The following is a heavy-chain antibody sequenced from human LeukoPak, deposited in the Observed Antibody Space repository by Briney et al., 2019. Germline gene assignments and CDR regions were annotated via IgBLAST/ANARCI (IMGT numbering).Heavy chain of an antibody. V-gene: IGHV1-69*05. D-gene: IGHD3-22*01. Sequence: GSSVTVSCKASGGTFSSYAISWVRQAPGQGLEWMGGIIPIFGTANYAQKFQGRVTITTDESTSTAYMELSSLRSEDTAVYYCARGADYYDSSGYYHFDYWGQGTLVTVSS. CDR1: GGTFSSYA. J-gene: IGHJ4*02. CDR3: ARGADYYDSSGYYHFDY. CDR2: IIPIFGTA.